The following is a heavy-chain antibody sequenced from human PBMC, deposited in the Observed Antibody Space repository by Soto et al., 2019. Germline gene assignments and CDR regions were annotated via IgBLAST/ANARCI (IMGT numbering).Heavy chain of an antibody. CDR1: GFTFSSYG. D-gene: IGHD3-10*01. V-gene: IGHV3-23*01. Sequence: GGSLRLSCVVSGFTFSSYGMSWVRQAPGEGLEWVSGISTSGVITHYADSVKGRFFISRDNSKDTLYLQMNSLRVEDTAVYYCAKAGAGSSYGYYFDSWRQGALVTVSS. CDR3: AKAGAGSSYGYYFDS. J-gene: IGHJ4*02. CDR2: ISTSGVIT.